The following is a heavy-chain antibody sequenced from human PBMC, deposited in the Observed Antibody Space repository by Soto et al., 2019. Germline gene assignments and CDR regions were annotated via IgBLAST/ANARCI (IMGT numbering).Heavy chain of an antibody. CDR1: GYTFTAYY. D-gene: IGHD4-17*01. Sequence: ASVKVSCRTSGYTFTAYYMHWVRRAPGQGLKWMGWVNPSSGDTDYAQDFQGRVTLTRDTSVNTVYMELSGLNSDDTALYYCARDRQYGDYGYSFDFWGQGTLVTVSS. J-gene: IGHJ4*02. CDR3: ARDRQYGDYGYSFDF. CDR2: VNPSSGDT. V-gene: IGHV1-2*02.